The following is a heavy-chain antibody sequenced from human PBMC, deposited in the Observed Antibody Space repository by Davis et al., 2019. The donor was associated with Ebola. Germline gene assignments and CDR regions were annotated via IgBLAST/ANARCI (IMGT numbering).Heavy chain of an antibody. Sequence: ASVQVSCKASAYTFTNYYMHCVRQPPGQGLEWLGMINPNDGRTIYAQKFQGRVTVTRDTSTTTVYMDLSSLRSEDTALYYCTTPGGQDSGYDVFDIWGQGTMVTVSS. D-gene: IGHD5-12*01. V-gene: IGHV1-46*03. CDR3: TTPGGQDSGYDVFDI. J-gene: IGHJ3*02. CDR1: AYTFTNYY. CDR2: INPNDGRT.